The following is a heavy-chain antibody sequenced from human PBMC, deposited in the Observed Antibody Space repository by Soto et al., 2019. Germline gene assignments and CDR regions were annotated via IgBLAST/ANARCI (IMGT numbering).Heavy chain of an antibody. Sequence: QVQLVQSGAEEKKPGASVKVSCKASGYTLTSYAMHWVRQAPGQRLEWMGWINAGNGNTKYSQKFQGRVTITRDTSASTAYMELSSLRSEDTAVYYCARSSGWHPVDYWGQGTLVTVSS. V-gene: IGHV1-3*05. J-gene: IGHJ4*02. CDR1: GYTLTSYA. CDR3: ARSSGWHPVDY. CDR2: INAGNGNT. D-gene: IGHD2-15*01.